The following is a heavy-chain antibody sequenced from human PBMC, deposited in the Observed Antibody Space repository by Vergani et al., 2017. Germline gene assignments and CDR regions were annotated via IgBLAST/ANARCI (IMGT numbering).Heavy chain of an antibody. CDR2: ISGSGGST. CDR3: AKDQPSYYDFWSGYYGILSCYYYGMDV. V-gene: IGHV3-23*01. J-gene: IGHJ6*02. CDR1: GFTFSSYA. Sequence: EVQLLESGGGLVQPGGSLRLSCAASGFTFSSYAMSWVRQAPGKGLEWVSAISGSGGSTYYDDSVKGRFTISRDNSKNTLYLKMNSLRAEDTAVYYCAKDQPSYYDFWSGYYGILSCYYYGMDVWGQGTTVTVSS. D-gene: IGHD3-3*01.